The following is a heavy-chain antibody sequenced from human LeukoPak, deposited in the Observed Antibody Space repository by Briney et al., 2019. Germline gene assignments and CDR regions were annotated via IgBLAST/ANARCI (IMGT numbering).Heavy chain of an antibody. CDR2: INLDGTEE. J-gene: IGHJ4*02. V-gene: IGHV3-7*01. D-gene: IGHD3/OR15-3a*01. CDR1: GFVFSTYW. Sequence: GGSLRLSCAASGFVFSTYWMTWVRQAPGKGLEWVANINLDGTEEHYVDSSLKGRFTISRDNAKDSLYLQMTSLRVEDTAVYYCASGRHDFLHWGQGTLVTVSS. CDR3: ASGRHDFLH.